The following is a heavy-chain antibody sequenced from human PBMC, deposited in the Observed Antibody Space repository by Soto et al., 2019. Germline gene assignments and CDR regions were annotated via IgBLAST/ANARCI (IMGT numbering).Heavy chain of an antibody. D-gene: IGHD6-6*01. J-gene: IGHJ4*02. CDR2: IDPSDSYT. CDR3: ARHSAEYSSSSYGGY. Sequence: PGASLKISCKGSGYSFTSYWISWVRQMPGKGLEWMGRIDPSDSYTNYSPSFQGHVTISADKSISTAYLQWSSLKASDTAMYYCARHSAEYSSSSYGGYWGQGTLVIVSS. V-gene: IGHV5-10-1*01. CDR1: GYSFTSYW.